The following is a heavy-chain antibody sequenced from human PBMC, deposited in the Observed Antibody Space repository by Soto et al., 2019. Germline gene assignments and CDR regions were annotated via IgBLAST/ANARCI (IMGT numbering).Heavy chain of an antibody. J-gene: IGHJ6*02. V-gene: IGHV3-33*01. Sequence: GSLRLSCAASGFTFSSYGMHWVRQAPGKGLEWVAVIWYDGSNKYYADSVKGRFTISRDNSKNTLYLQMNSLRAEDTAVYYCARDNALMVYAIPHSHYYYYGMDVWGQGTTVTVSS. CDR2: IWYDGSNK. CDR1: GFTFSSYG. CDR3: ARDNALMVYAIPHSHYYYYGMDV. D-gene: IGHD2-8*01.